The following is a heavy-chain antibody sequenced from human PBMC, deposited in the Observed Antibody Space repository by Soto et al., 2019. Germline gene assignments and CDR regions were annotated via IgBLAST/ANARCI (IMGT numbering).Heavy chain of an antibody. CDR1: GCTFSSHW. Sequence: EVQLVESGGGLLQPGGSLRLSCAASGCTFSSHWMHWVRQSPGKGLVWVSRVNLDGSTTNYADSVKGRLTISRDNAKNTVYLPMNSLRAEDTAVYYCARGASVTYILDYLGQGTLVTVSS. D-gene: IGHD4-17*01. V-gene: IGHV3-74*01. CDR3: ARGASVTYILDY. CDR2: VNLDGSTT. J-gene: IGHJ4*02.